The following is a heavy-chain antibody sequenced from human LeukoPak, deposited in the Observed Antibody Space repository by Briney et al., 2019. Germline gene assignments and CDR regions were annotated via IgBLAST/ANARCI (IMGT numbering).Heavy chain of an antibody. D-gene: IGHD4-17*01. CDR3: ARDSGHLYDYETY. Sequence: GGSLRLSCAASGFTFSGYSMNWVRQAPGKGLEWVSSISSSSSYIYYADSVKGRFTISRDNAKNSLYLQMNSLRAEDTAVYYCARDSGHLYDYETYWGQGTLVTVSS. CDR2: ISSSSSYI. V-gene: IGHV3-21*01. CDR1: GFTFSGYS. J-gene: IGHJ4*02.